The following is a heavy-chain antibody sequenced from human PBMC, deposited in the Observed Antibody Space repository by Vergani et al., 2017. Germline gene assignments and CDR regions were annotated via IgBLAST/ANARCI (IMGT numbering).Heavy chain of an antibody. Sequence: QVQLQESGPGLVKPSETLSLTCTVSGGSISSSSYYWGWIRQPPGKGLEWIGSIYYSGSTYYNPSLKSRVTISVDTSKNQFSLKLSSVTAADTAVYYCARDRSEDRDNWFDPWGQGTLVTVSS. D-gene: IGHD3-10*01. J-gene: IGHJ5*02. CDR2: IYYSGST. CDR3: ARDRSEDRDNWFDP. CDR1: GGSISSSSYY. V-gene: IGHV4-39*02.